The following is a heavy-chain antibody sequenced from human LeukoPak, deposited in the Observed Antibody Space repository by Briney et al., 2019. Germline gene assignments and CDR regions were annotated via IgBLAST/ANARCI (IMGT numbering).Heavy chain of an antibody. CDR2: MNPNSGNT. D-gene: IGHD3-22*01. V-gene: IGHV1-8*03. CDR3: ARVVKRGYNWFDP. J-gene: IGHJ5*02. Sequence: GASVKVSCKASGYTFTSCDINWVRQATGQGLEWMGWMNPNSGNTGYAQKLQGRVTITRNTSISTAYMELSSLRSEDTAVYYCARVVKRGYNWFDPWGQGTLVTVSS. CDR1: GYTFTSCD.